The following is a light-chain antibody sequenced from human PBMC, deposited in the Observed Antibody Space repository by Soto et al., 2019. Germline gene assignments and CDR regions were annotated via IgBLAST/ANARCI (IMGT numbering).Light chain of an antibody. CDR2: DAS. J-gene: IGKJ5*01. CDR1: QSINIY. CDR3: QQRYNRPPIT. V-gene: IGKV3-11*01. Sequence: ENVLTQSPATLSLSPGERATLSCRASQSINIYLAWYQQKPGQAPRLLIHDASNRATGIPARFSGSGSGTDFTLTISSLEPEDFAVYYCQQRYNRPPITFGQGTRLEI.